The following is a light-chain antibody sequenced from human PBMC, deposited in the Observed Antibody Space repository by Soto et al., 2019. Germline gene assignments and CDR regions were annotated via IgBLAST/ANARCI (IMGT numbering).Light chain of an antibody. Sequence: QPVLTQPPSVSGAPGQRVTISCTGSSSNIGAGYDVQWYRQLPGTAPKLLIYENTNRPSGVPDRFSGSKSVISASLAITGLQAEDEADYYCQSYDSSLSVVFGGGTKLTVL. J-gene: IGLJ2*01. CDR2: ENT. CDR1: SSNIGAGYD. CDR3: QSYDSSLSVV. V-gene: IGLV1-40*01.